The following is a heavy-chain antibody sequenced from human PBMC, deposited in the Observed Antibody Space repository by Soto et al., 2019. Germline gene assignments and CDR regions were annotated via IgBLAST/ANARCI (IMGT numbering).Heavy chain of an antibody. D-gene: IGHD6-13*01. Sequence: SGPTLVNPTQALTLTCTFSGFSLSTSGICVSWIREPPGKALEWLARIDWDDDKYYSTSLKTRLTISKDTSKNQVVLTMTNMAPVDTATYYCARIREYSSRRPDYWGQGTLVTVSS. CDR1: GFSLSTSGIC. CDR3: ARIREYSSRRPDY. V-gene: IGHV2-70*11. CDR2: IDWDDDK. J-gene: IGHJ4*02.